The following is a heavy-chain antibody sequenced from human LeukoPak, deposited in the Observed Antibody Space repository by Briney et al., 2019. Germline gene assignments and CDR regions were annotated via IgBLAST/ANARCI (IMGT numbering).Heavy chain of an antibody. V-gene: IGHV4-30-2*01. CDR3: ARAVAGYFDY. CDR1: GGSISSGGYS. CDR2: IYHSGST. D-gene: IGHD4-23*01. Sequence: PSETLSLTCAVSGGSISSGGYSWSWIRQPPGKGLEWIGYIYHSGSTYYNPSPKSRVTISVDRSKNQFSLKLSSVTAADTAVYYCARAVAGYFDYWGQGTLVTVSS. J-gene: IGHJ4*02.